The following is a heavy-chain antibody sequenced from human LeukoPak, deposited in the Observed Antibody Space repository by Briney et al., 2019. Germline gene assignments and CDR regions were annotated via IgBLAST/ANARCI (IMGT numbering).Heavy chain of an antibody. CDR1: GFTFAGYT. CDR2: INNGGSTI. J-gene: IGHJ4*02. V-gene: IGHV3-48*02. CDR3: VRGKDWAFDY. Sequence: GGSLRLSCAASGFTFAGYTMNWVRQAPGKGLEWVSFINNGGSTIYYADSVKGRFTISRDNAKNSLYLQMSSLRDEDTAVYYCVRGKDWAFDYWGQGTLVTVSS. D-gene: IGHD3/OR15-3a*01.